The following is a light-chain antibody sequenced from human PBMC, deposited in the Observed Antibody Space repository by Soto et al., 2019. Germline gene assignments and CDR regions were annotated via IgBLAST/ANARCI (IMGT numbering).Light chain of an antibody. CDR2: EVS. J-gene: IGKJ5*01. V-gene: IGKV2D-29*01. Sequence: EIVITQSPLSLSSTPRHPSSISCMSSQSLLHSNGKTYLYWYVQKSGQPPKLLIYEVSNRFSGVSERFSGSGAGTDFTLKISRVEAEDVGVYYCMQTIQVPSIAFGQGTRLEIK. CDR1: QSLLHSNGKTY. CDR3: MQTIQVPSIA.